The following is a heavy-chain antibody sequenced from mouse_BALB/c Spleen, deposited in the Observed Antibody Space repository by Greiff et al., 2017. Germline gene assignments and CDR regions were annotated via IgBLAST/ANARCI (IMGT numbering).Heavy chain of an antibody. CDR3: TSIDYYSSSYVDYAMDY. V-gene: IGHV1S81*02. J-gene: IGHJ4*01. Sequence: QVQLQQPGAELVKPGASVKLSCKASGYTFTSYYMYWVKQRPGQGLEWIGGINPSNGGTNFNEKFKSKVTLTVDKSSSTVYMQLSSLTSEDSAVSDSTSIDYYSSSYVDYAMDYWGQGTSVTVSS. D-gene: IGHD1-1*01. CDR2: INPSNGGT. CDR1: GYTFTSYY.